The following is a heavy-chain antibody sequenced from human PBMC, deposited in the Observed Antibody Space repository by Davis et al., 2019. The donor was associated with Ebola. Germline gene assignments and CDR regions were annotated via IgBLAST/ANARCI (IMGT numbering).Heavy chain of an antibody. CDR2: IHPGDSDT. J-gene: IGHJ4*02. Sequence: GESLKISCRASGYSLTSYWIGWVRQMPGKGLEWMGTIHPGDSDTIYSPSFQGQVTISADKSISTAYLQWNSLKASDTAMYYCATTPRYSSHGAYFDYWGQGTLVTVSS. CDR1: GYSLTSYW. D-gene: IGHD4-11*01. CDR3: ATTPRYSSHGAYFDY. V-gene: IGHV5-51*01.